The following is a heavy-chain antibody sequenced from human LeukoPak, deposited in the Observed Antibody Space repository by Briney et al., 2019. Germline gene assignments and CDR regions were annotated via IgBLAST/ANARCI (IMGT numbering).Heavy chain of an antibody. CDR3: ARNGGETTYYDFWSGPQGYYGMDV. Sequence: SETLSLTCTVSGGSISSYYWSWIRQPPGKGLEWIGYIYYSGSTNYNPSLKSRVTISVGTSKNQFSLKLSSVTAADTAVYYCARNGGETTYYDFWSGPQGYYGMDVWGQGTTVTVSS. CDR1: GGSISSYY. D-gene: IGHD3-3*01. V-gene: IGHV4-59*01. J-gene: IGHJ6*02. CDR2: IYYSGST.